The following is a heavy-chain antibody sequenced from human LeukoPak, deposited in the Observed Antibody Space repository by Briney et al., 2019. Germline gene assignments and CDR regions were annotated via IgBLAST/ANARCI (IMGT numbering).Heavy chain of an antibody. J-gene: IGHJ5*02. Sequence: PSGTLSLTCAVSGGSISSSNWWSWVRQPPGKGLEWIGEIYHSGSTNYNPSLKSRVTISVDKSKNQFSLKLSSVTAADTAVYYCARAVWDGYIHNWFDPWGQGTLVTVSS. D-gene: IGHD5-24*01. CDR1: GGSISSSNW. V-gene: IGHV4-4*02. CDR3: ARAVWDGYIHNWFDP. CDR2: IYHSGST.